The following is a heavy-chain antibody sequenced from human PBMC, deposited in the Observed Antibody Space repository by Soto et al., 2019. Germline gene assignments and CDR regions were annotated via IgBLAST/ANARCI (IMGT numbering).Heavy chain of an antibody. V-gene: IGHV4-59*01. D-gene: IGHD1-26*01. Sequence: SETLSLTCTVSGGSISSYYWSWIRQPPGKGLEWIGYIYYSGSTNYNPSLKSRVTISVDTSKNQFSLKLSSVTAADTAVYYCARDMPYAAGSLAGCDYWGQGILGTV. CDR1: GGSISSYY. CDR3: ARDMPYAAGSLAGCDY. J-gene: IGHJ4*02. CDR2: IYYSGST.